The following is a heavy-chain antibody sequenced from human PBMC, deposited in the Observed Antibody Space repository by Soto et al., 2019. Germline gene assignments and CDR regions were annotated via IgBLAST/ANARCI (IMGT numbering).Heavy chain of an antibody. CDR1: GFTFSNAW. D-gene: IGHD5-12*01. V-gene: IGHV3-15*01. J-gene: IGHJ4*02. Sequence: GGSLRLSCAASGFTFSNAWMSWVRQAPGKGLEWVGRIKSKTDGGTTDYAAPVKGRFTISRDDSKNTLYLQMNSLKTEDTAVYYCTTVKGGYDWAYYFDYWGQGTLVTVSS. CDR3: TTVKGGYDWAYYFDY. CDR2: IKSKTDGGTT.